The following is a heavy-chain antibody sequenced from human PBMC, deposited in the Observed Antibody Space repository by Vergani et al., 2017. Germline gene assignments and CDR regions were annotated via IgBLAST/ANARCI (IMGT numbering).Heavy chain of an antibody. J-gene: IGHJ4*02. CDR2: VYVRDSIT. V-gene: IGHV5-51*01. CDR1: RYTFTDYW. CDR3: VRRRWGRQEVEY. Sequence: EVQLVQSGAEVKKPGESLKISCEGSRYTFTDYWVGWVRQKPGKGLEWRGVVYVRDSITRYSLAFGGQFTISADKSINTAYLEWDRLRAPDIAMYYGVRRRWGRQEVEYWGQGTLVTV. D-gene: IGHD3-16*01.